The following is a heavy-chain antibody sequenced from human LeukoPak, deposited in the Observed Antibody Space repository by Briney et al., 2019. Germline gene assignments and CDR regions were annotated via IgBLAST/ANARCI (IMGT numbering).Heavy chain of an antibody. CDR3: ARARRGYSYAEALDP. Sequence: PSETLSLTCTVSGGSISSSSYYWGWIRQPPGKGLEWIGSIYYSGSTYYNPSLKSRIIISVDTSKNQFSLKLSSVTAADTALYYCARARRGYSYAEALDPWGQGTLVTVSS. D-gene: IGHD5-18*01. CDR1: GGSISSSSYY. J-gene: IGHJ5*02. CDR2: IYYSGST. V-gene: IGHV4-39*07.